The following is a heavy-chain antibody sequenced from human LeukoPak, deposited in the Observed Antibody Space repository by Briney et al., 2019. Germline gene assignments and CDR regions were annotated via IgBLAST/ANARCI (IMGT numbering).Heavy chain of an antibody. CDR2: IYPGDSDT. CDR1: GYSFTSYW. Sequence: GESLKISCKGSGYSFTSYWIGWGRQMPGKGLERMGIIYPGDSDTRYSPSFQGQVTISADKSISTAYLQWSRLKASDTAMYYCARLVEVAGRLDYWGQGTPVIVSS. D-gene: IGHD6-19*01. J-gene: IGHJ4*02. CDR3: ARLVEVAGRLDY. V-gene: IGHV5-51*01.